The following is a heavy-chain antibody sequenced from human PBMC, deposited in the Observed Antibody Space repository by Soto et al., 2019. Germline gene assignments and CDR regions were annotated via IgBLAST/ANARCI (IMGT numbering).Heavy chain of an antibody. CDR1: GGSVSSGSYY. V-gene: IGHV4-61*01. CDR2: IYYSGST. J-gene: IGHJ4*02. D-gene: IGHD3-16*02. Sequence: QMQLQESGPGLVKPSETLSLTCTVSGGSVSSGSYYWSWIRQPPGKGLEWIGYIYYSGSTNYNPFLQSRVTIPEDAPKNQFSLKVSSVTAADTAVYYWARDAGAYVWGRHRHCDYWGQGTLVTVSS. CDR3: ARDAGAYVWGRHRHCDY.